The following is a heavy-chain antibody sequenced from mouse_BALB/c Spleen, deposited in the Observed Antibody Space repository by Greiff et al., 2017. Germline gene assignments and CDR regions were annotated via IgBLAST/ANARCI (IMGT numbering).Heavy chain of an antibody. Sequence: VKLMESGAELVRPGVSVKISCKGSGYTFTDYAMHWVKQSHAKSLEWIGVISTYYGDASYNQKFKGKATMTVDKSSSTAYMELARLTSEDSAIYYCARYGNYFFYAMDYWGQGTSVTVSS. J-gene: IGHJ4*01. D-gene: IGHD2-1*01. CDR1: GYTFTDYA. CDR3: ARYGNYFFYAMDY. CDR2: ISTYYGDA. V-gene: IGHV1S137*01.